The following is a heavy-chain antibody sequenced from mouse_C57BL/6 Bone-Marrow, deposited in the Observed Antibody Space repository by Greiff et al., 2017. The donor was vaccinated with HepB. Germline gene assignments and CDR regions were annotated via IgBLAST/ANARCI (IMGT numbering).Heavy chain of an antibody. CDR1: GYSITSGYD. CDR3: ARDDYYGSSYYFDY. CDR2: ISYSGST. D-gene: IGHD1-1*01. J-gene: IGHJ2*01. Sequence: EVKVEESGPGMVKPSQSLSLTCTVTGYSITSGYDWHWIRHFPGNKLEWMGYISYSGSTNYNPSLKSRISITHDTSKNHFFLKLTSVTTEDTATYYCARDDYYGSSYYFDYWGQGTTLTVSS. V-gene: IGHV3-1*01.